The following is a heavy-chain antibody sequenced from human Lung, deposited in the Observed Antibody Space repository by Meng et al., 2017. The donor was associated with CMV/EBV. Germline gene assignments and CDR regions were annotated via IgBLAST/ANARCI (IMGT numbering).Heavy chain of an antibody. V-gene: IGHV4-4*02. Sequence: QWQWRGSGPALVKPSETLSLTCAVSGDSITNHNWWAWVRQPPGKGLEWIGEIPHRGSSAYNPSLKSRVSMSIDKSKNQFSLKLTSVTAADTAVYHCLRRSGGSVWGQGTLVTV. CDR2: IPHRGSS. CDR1: GDSITNHNW. D-gene: IGHD3-10*01. J-gene: IGHJ1*01. CDR3: LRRSGGSV.